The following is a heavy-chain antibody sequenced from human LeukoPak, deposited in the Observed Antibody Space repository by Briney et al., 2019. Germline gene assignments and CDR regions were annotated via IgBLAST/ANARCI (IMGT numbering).Heavy chain of an antibody. J-gene: IGHJ3*02. CDR2: ISYDGSNK. V-gene: IGHV3-30-3*01. Sequence: GGSLRLSCAASGFTFSSYAMHWVRQAPGKGLEWVAVISYDGSNKYYADSVKGRFTISRDNSKNTLYLQTNSLRAEDTAVYYCARSKNAFDIWGQGTMVTVSS. CDR1: GFTFSSYA. CDR3: ARSKNAFDI.